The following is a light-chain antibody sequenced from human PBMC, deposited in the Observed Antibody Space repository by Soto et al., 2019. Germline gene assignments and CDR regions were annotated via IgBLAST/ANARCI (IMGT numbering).Light chain of an antibody. V-gene: IGKV3-20*01. J-gene: IGKJ4*01. Sequence: EFVWTKCPGTLSLTPGERATLSCRASQSVSSSYLAWYQQKPGQAPRLLICGASSRATGIPDRFSGSGSGTDFTLTISRLEAEDFAVYYCQQYGSSPTFGGGTKVEIK. CDR2: GAS. CDR1: QSVSSSY. CDR3: QQYGSSPT.